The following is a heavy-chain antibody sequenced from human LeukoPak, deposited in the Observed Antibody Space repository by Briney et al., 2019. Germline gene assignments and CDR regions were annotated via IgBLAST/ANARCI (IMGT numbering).Heavy chain of an antibody. Sequence: SSETLSLTCTVSGGSISSYYWSWIRQPAGKGLEWIGRIYTSGSTNYNPSLKSRVTMSVDTSKNQFSLKLSSVTAADTAVYYCARAERMVRGVIIFDYWGQGTLVTVSS. CDR1: GGSISSYY. CDR2: IYTSGST. V-gene: IGHV4-4*07. D-gene: IGHD3-10*01. J-gene: IGHJ4*02. CDR3: ARAERMVRGVIIFDY.